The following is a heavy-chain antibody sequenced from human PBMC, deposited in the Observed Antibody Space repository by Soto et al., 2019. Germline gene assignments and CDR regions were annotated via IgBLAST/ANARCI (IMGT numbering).Heavy chain of an antibody. V-gene: IGHV5-51*01. D-gene: IGHD3-9*01. Sequence: VESLKISCKGSGYIFTSYWICWVREMPVKGLEWMGIIYPGDSDTRYSPSFQGQVTISADKSISTAYLQWSSLKASDTAMYYCATMYYDILTGLQGWFDPWGQGTLGTVS. CDR2: IYPGDSDT. CDR3: ATMYYDILTGLQGWFDP. CDR1: GYIFTSYW. J-gene: IGHJ5*02.